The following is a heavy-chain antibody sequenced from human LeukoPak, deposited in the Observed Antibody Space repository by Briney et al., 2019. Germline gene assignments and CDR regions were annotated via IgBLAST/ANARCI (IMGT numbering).Heavy chain of an antibody. CDR2: IIPIFGTA. J-gene: IGHJ6*02. Sequence: SVKVSCKASGGTFSGYAISWVRQAPGQGLEWMGGIIPIFGTANYAQKFQGRVTITADESTSTAYMELSSLRSEDTAVYYCARDYLSHYYGMDVWGQGTTVTVSS. V-gene: IGHV1-69*13. CDR3: ARDYLSHYYGMDV. CDR1: GGTFSGYA.